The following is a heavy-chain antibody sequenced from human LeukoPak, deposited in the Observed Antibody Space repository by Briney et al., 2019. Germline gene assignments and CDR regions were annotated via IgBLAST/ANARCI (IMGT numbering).Heavy chain of an antibody. CDR3: ARDMVRGVTDYMDV. CDR2: IGYNGGDT. CDR1: GFTLSTYS. J-gene: IGHJ6*03. Sequence: PGGSLRLSCAASGFTLSTYSMHWVRQAPGKGLEFVSAIGYNGGDTYYANSVKGRFTISRDISKNTLYLQMGSLRAEDMAVYYCARDMVRGVTDYMDVWGKGTTVTISS. V-gene: IGHV3-64*01. D-gene: IGHD3-10*01.